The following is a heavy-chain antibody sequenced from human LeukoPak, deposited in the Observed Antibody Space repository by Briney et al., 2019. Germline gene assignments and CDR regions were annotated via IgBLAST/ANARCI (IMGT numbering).Heavy chain of an antibody. CDR3: ATGIQLWTNFDY. CDR2: ISYDGSNE. D-gene: IGHD5-18*01. J-gene: IGHJ4*02. Sequence: GGSLRLSCVVSGFPFSSYVMHWVRQAPGKGLEWVAIISYDGSNEYYGDSVKGRFTISRDNSKNTLYLQMNSLRAEDTAVYYCATGIQLWTNFDYWGQGTLVTVSS. CDR1: GFPFSSYV. V-gene: IGHV3-30*04.